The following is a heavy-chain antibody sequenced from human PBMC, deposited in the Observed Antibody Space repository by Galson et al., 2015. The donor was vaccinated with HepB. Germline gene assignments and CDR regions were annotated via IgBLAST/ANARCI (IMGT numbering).Heavy chain of an antibody. Sequence: SLRLSCAASGFTFSSYAMHWVRQAPGKGLEWVAVISYDGSNKYYADSVKGRFTISRDNSKNTLYLQMNSLRAEDTAVYYCARDYVVGAWDYYYYYMDVWGKGTTVTVSS. CDR1: GFTFSSYA. J-gene: IGHJ6*03. V-gene: IGHV3-30-3*01. CDR3: ARDYVVGAWDYYYYYMDV. D-gene: IGHD1-26*01. CDR2: ISYDGSNK.